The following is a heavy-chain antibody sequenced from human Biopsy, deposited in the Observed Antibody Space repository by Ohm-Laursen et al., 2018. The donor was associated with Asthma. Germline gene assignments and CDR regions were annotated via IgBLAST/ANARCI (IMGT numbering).Heavy chain of an antibody. CDR3: ARTYYDFLTGQVNDAFAL. J-gene: IGHJ3*01. V-gene: IGHV1-69*13. CDR1: GGTYSSHS. Sequence: SVKVSCKASGGTYSSHSISWVRQAPGQGLEWMGGIIPIFGTANYAQKFQGRVTITADESTSTVYMELSSLRSEDTAMYYCARTYYDFLTGQVNDAFALWGQGTMVTVSS. CDR2: IIPIFGTA. D-gene: IGHD3-9*01.